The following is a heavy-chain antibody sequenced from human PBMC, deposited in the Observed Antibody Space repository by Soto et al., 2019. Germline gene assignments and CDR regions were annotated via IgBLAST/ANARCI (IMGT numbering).Heavy chain of an antibody. J-gene: IGHJ6*02. V-gene: IGHV1-69*06. D-gene: IGHD5-12*01. Sequence: QVQLVQSGAEVKKPGFSVKVSCKASGGTFSSDAISWVRQAPGQGLEWMGGIIPIFGTANSAQKFQGRVTIAAEKSTSTAYMELSSLSSEGLAVYYFARDSCYDHGIDVWGQGTTVTVSS. CDR2: IIPIFGTA. CDR1: GGTFSSDA. CDR3: ARDSCYDHGIDV.